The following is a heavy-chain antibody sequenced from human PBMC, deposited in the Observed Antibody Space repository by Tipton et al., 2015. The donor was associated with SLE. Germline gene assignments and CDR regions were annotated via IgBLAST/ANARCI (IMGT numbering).Heavy chain of an antibody. D-gene: IGHD6-19*01. J-gene: IGHJ6*03. CDR2: IHSSGST. CDR1: GGSISSYH. Sequence: TLSLTCIVSGGSISSYHWSWIRQHPGKGLEWIAYIHSSGSTNYNPSLKSRVTISVDTSKNQFSLKLSSVTAADTAVYYCARGLLAGDLGGYYYYMDVWGKGTTVTVSS. V-gene: IGHV4-59*12. CDR3: ARGLLAGDLGGYYYYMDV.